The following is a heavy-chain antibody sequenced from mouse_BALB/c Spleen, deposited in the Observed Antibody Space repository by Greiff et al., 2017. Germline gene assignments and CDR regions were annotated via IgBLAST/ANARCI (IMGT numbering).Heavy chain of an antibody. V-gene: IGHV2-9-2*01. CDR1: GFSLTSYD. J-gene: IGHJ3*01. CDR3: VRDQDRYDEVAY. Sequence: VQLVESGPGLVAPSQSLSITCTVSGFSLTSYDISWIRQPPGKGLEWLGVIWTGGGTNYNSAFMSRLSISKDNSKSQVFLKMNSLQTDDTAIYYCVRDQDRYDEVAYWGQGTLVTVSA. CDR2: IWTGGGT. D-gene: IGHD2-14*01.